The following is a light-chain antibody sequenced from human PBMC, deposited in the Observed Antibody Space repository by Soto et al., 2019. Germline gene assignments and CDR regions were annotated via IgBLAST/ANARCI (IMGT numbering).Light chain of an antibody. CDR1: QGISNS. CDR3: QKYDSAPT. CDR2: AAS. J-gene: IGKJ1*01. Sequence: DIQMTQSPSSLSASVGDRVTITCRPSQGISNSLAWYQPKPGKVPKLLIHAASTLQSGVPSRFSGSGSGTDFTLTIRSLQPEDVATYYCQKYDSAPTFGPGTKVDIK. V-gene: IGKV1-27*01.